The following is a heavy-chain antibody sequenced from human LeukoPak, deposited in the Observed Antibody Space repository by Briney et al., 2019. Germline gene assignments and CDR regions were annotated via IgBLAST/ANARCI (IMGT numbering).Heavy chain of an antibody. CDR1: GGSISSYY. CDR2: IYYSGST. V-gene: IGHV4-59*01. D-gene: IGHD4-17*01. CDR3: ARGDGDYAHLDY. Sequence: SETLSLTCTVSGGSISSYYWSWIRQPPGKGLEWIGYIYYSGSTNYNPSLKSRVTISVDTSKNQFSLKLSSVTAADTAVYYCARGDGDYAHLDYWGQGTLVTVSS. J-gene: IGHJ4*02.